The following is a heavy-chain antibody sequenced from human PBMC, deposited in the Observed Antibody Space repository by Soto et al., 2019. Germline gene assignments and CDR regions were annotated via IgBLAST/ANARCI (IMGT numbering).Heavy chain of an antibody. CDR1: GYTFTSYD. D-gene: IGHD2-2*02. V-gene: IGHV1-8*01. CDR3: ARAYNGYCSSTSCYKLSYYYYGMDV. J-gene: IGHJ6*02. CDR2: MNPNSGNT. Sequence: GASVKVSCKASGYTFTSYDINWVRQATGQGLEWMGWMNPNSGNTGYAQKFQGRVTMTRNTSISTAYMELSSLRSEDTAVYYCARAYNGYCSSTSCYKLSYYYYGMDVWGQGTTVTVSS.